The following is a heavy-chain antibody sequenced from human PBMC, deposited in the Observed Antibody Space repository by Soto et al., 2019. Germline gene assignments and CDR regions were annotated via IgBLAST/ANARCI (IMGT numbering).Heavy chain of an antibody. CDR2: INAGNGNT. CDR3: ARDLPPIDY. J-gene: IGHJ4*02. CDR1: GXTFTSYA. Sequence: QVQLVQSGAEVKKXXASVXVXCKXXGXTFTSYAMHWVRQAPGQRLEWMGWINAGNGNTKYSQKFQGRVTITRDTSASTAYMELSSLRSEDTAVYYCARDLPPIDYRGQGTLVTVSS. V-gene: IGHV1-3*01.